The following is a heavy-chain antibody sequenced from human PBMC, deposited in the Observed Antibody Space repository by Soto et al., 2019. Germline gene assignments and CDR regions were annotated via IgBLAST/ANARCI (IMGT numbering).Heavy chain of an antibody. Sequence: QVQLRESGPGLVKPSQTLSLTCTVSGGSINSGGYYWTWIRQHPGKGLEWIGDMYYSGSTYYNPSRGSRVINSADKFENHFSLKLSSVNAADTAVYFCARGYRQSGYSSSWVFDYWGQGTLVNVSS. D-gene: IGHD6-13*01. CDR1: GGSINSGGYY. CDR3: ARGYRQSGYSSSWVFDY. CDR2: MYYSGST. V-gene: IGHV4-31*03. J-gene: IGHJ4*02.